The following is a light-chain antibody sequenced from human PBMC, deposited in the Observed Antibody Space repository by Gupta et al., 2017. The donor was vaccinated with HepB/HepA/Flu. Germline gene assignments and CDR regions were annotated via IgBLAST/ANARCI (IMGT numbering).Light chain of an antibody. CDR2: SNN. CDR1: TSNIGDNT. Sequence: QSVVTQSPSVSGTPGQSVIISCSGSTSNIGDNTVNWYQQVPGMAPKVLMFSNNQRPSGVPDRFSGSKSGTSASLAISGLQSEDEAVYFCAVWDDSLNGLIFGGGTHLTVL. J-gene: IGLJ2*01. CDR3: AVWDDSLNGLI. V-gene: IGLV1-44*01.